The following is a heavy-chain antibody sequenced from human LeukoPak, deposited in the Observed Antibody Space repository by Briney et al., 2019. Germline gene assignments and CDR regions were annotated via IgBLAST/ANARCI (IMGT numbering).Heavy chain of an antibody. Sequence: SETLSLTCAVYGGSFSGYYWSWIRQPPGKGLEWIGEINHSGSTNYNPSLKSRATISVDTSKNQFSLKLSSVTAADTAVYYCARVRIGSSWYRSPYNWFDPWGQGTLVTVSS. CDR3: ARVRIGSSWYRSPYNWFDP. V-gene: IGHV4-34*01. CDR2: INHSGST. J-gene: IGHJ5*02. D-gene: IGHD6-13*01. CDR1: GGSFSGYY.